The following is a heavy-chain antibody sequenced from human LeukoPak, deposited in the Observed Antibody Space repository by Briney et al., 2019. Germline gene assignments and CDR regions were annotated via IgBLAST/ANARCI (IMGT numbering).Heavy chain of an antibody. V-gene: IGHV4-34*01. J-gene: IGHJ4*02. CDR1: GGSFSSYY. Sequence: PSETLSLTCAVYGGSFSSYYWSWIRQPPGKGLEWIGEINHSGSTNYNPSLKSRVTISVDTSKNQFSLKLSSVTAADTAVYYCARATYYYDSSGYSLFDYWGQGTLVTVSS. CDR3: ARATYYYDSSGYSLFDY. CDR2: INHSGST. D-gene: IGHD3-22*01.